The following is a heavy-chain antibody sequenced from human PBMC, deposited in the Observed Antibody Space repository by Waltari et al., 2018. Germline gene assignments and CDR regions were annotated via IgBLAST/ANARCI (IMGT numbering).Heavy chain of an antibody. D-gene: IGHD6-6*01. CDR1: GGTFSSYG. Sequence: QVQLVQSGAEVKKPGSSVKVSCKASGGTFSSYGISWVRQAPGQGLEWMGGIIPIFGTANYAKKFPGRVPITADESTSTAYMELSSLRSEDTAVDYCASPYSSSPRYYYYGMDVWGQGTTVTVSS. CDR2: IIPIFGTA. J-gene: IGHJ6*02. CDR3: ASPYSSSPRYYYYGMDV. V-gene: IGHV1-69*12.